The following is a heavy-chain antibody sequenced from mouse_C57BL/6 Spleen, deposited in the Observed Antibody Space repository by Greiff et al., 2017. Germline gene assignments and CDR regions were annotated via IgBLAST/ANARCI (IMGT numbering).Heavy chain of an antibody. D-gene: IGHD2-5*01. Sequence: QVQLQQPGAELVMPGASVKLSCKASGYTFTSYWMHWVKQRPGQGLELIGEIDPSDSYTNYNQKFKGKSPLTVDKSSSTAYMQLSSLTSEDSAVYYCARRVYYSNSWYFDVWGTGTTVTVSS. V-gene: IGHV1-69*01. J-gene: IGHJ1*03. CDR2: IDPSDSYT. CDR3: ARRVYYSNSWYFDV. CDR1: GYTFTSYW.